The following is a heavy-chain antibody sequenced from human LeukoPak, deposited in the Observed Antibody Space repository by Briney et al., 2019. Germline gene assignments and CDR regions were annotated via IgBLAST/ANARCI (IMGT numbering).Heavy chain of an antibody. Sequence: ASVKVSCKASGYTFTSYDINWVRQATGQGLEWMGWMNPNSGNTGYAQKFQGRVTITRNTSISTAYMELSSLRSEDTAVYYRGRVEVGLGPDYWGQGTLVTVSS. CDR3: GRVEVGLGPDY. D-gene: IGHD1-1*01. V-gene: IGHV1-8*03. CDR2: MNPNSGNT. J-gene: IGHJ4*02. CDR1: GYTFTSYD.